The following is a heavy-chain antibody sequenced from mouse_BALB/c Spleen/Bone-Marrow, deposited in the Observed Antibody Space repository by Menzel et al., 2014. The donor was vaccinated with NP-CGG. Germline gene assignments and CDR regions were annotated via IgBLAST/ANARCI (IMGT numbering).Heavy chain of an antibody. CDR1: DYSIISGYS. CDR2: IHYSGIT. V-gene: IGHV3-1*02. Sequence: VQLQQSGPDLVKPSQSLSLPCTVTDYSIISGYSWHWIRQFPGNKLEWMGYIHYSGITNYSPSLKSRISFTRDTSKNQFILHLNSVTTEDTATYYCARWGKGAWFAYWGQGTLVTVSA. CDR3: ARWGKGAWFAY. J-gene: IGHJ3*01. D-gene: IGHD1-3*01.